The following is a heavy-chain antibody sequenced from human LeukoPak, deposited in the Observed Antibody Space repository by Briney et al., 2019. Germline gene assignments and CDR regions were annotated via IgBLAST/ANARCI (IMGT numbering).Heavy chain of an antibody. D-gene: IGHD4/OR15-4a*01. J-gene: IGHJ5*02. CDR2: ISAYNGNT. V-gene: IGHV1-18*01. CDR3: AREVLGRPGFFFDP. Sequence: ASVKVSCKASGYTFTSYGISWVRQAPGQGLEWMGWISAYNGNTNYAQKLQGRVTMTTDTSTSTAYMELRCLRSDDTAVYYCAREVLGRPGFFFDPWGQGTLVTVSS. CDR1: GYTFTSYG.